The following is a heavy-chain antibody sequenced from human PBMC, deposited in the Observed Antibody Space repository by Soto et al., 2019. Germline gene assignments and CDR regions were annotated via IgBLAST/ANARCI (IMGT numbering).Heavy chain of an antibody. Sequence: QVHLQESGSGLVKPSQTLSLTCAVSGASITTEGYTWSWIRQPPGKGLEWFGYIYPSGASNYNPSLRSRVTISLDASRNRFSLSVGSVTAADTAVYYCARATFGAVLHLEVWGQGTTVTVSS. CDR2: IYPSGAS. J-gene: IGHJ6*02. CDR3: ARATFGAVLHLEV. V-gene: IGHV4-30-2*01. CDR1: GASITTEGYT. D-gene: IGHD3-3*01.